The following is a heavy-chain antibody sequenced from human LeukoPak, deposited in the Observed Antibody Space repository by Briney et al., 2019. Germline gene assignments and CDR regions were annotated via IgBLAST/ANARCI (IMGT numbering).Heavy chain of an antibody. D-gene: IGHD2-2*02. CDR2: INHSGST. CDR3: ARNPPRYCSSTSCYRAPFDY. V-gene: IGHV4-34*01. J-gene: IGHJ4*02. Sequence: SETLSLTCAVYGGSFSGYYWSWIRQPPGKGLEWIGEINHSGSTNYNPSLKSRVTISVDTSKNQFSLKLSSVTAADTAVYYCARNPPRYCSSTSCYRAPFDYGGQGPLVPVSS. CDR1: GGSFSGYY.